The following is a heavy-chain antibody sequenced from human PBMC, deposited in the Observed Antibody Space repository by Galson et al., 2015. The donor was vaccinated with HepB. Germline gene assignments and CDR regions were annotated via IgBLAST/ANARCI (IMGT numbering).Heavy chain of an antibody. CDR2: VIPILGIP. Sequence: SVKVSCKASGGTFSSYAISWVRQAPGQGLEWMGRVIPILGIPTYAQKFKGRVTITADKSTSTAYRGLSSLRSEDTAVNYCARDSSGWYRGPLGWFDPWGQGTLVTVSS. CDR3: ARDSSGWYRGPLGWFDP. D-gene: IGHD6-19*01. J-gene: IGHJ5*02. CDR1: GGTFSSYA. V-gene: IGHV1-69*04.